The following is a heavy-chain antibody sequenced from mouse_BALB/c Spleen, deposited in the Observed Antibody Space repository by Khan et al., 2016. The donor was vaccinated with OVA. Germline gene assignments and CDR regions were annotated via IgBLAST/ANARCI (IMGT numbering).Heavy chain of an antibody. V-gene: IGHV10-1*02. J-gene: IGHJ1*01. CDR2: IRSKGNNYAT. CDR1: GFTFNTYA. D-gene: IGHD1-1*01. CDR3: VGRTTVVTRYFDV. Sequence: EVQLVETGGGLVQPKGSLKLSCAASGFTFNTYAMNWVRQAPGQGLEWVARIRSKGNNYATYYADSVKDRFTISRDDSQCMLYLQMNNLKTEDTDKYYCVGRTTVVTRYFDVWGAGTTVIVSS.